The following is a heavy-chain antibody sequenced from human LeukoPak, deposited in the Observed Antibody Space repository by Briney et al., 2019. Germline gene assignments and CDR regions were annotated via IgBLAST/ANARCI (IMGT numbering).Heavy chain of an antibody. J-gene: IGHJ4*02. V-gene: IGHV5-51*01. Sequence: GESLKISCKGSGYSFTSYWIGWVRQMPGKGLEWMGIIYPGDSDTRYSPSFQGQVTISADKSISTAYLQWSSLKASDTAMYYCARTNCGGDCYLYYFDYWGQGTLVTASS. D-gene: IGHD2-21*02. CDR2: IYPGDSDT. CDR3: ARTNCGGDCYLYYFDY. CDR1: GYSFTSYW.